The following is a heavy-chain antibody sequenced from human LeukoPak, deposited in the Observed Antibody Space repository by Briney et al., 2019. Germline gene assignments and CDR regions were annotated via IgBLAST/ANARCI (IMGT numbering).Heavy chain of an antibody. CDR2: IYTSGST. V-gene: IGHV4-4*07. CDR3: ARDHYPSRAFDI. CDR1: GGSISSYY. J-gene: IGHJ3*02. D-gene: IGHD1-26*01. Sequence: SETLSLTCTVSGGSISSYYWSWIRQPAGKGLECIGRIYTSGSTSYNPSLKSRVTMSVDTSKNEFSLKLSSATAPDTAVSYRARDHYPSRAFDIWGPGTMVTASS.